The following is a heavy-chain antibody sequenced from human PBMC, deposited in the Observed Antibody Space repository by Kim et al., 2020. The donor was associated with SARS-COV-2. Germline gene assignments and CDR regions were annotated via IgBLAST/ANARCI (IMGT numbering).Heavy chain of an antibody. CDR2: INPSGGST. CDR3: ARELGPGYCSGGSCYSHWFDP. V-gene: IGHV1-46*01. CDR1: GYTFTSYY. Sequence: ASVKVSCKASGYTFTSYYMHWVRQAPGQGLEWMGIINPSGGSTSYAQKFQGRVTMTRDTSTSTVYMELSSLRSEDTAVYYCARELGPGYCSGGSCYSHWFDPWGQGTLVTVSS. J-gene: IGHJ5*02. D-gene: IGHD2-15*01.